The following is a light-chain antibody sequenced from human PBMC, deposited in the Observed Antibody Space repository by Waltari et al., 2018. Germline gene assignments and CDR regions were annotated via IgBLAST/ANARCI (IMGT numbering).Light chain of an antibody. CDR2: VGTGGIVG. Sequence: QPVLTQPPSASASLGASVTLPCTLSSSYSNNRLDWYQQRPGQGPRSLMRVGTGGIVGSKGEGIPDRFSVLGSGLNRYLTIKNIQGEDESDYHCATGHGSGGSFVWVFGGGTKVTVL. CDR1: SSYSNNR. V-gene: IGLV9-49*01. CDR3: ATGHGSGGSFVWV. J-gene: IGLJ3*02.